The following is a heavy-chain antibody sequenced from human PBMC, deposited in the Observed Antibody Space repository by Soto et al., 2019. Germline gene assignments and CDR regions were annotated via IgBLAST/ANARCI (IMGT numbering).Heavy chain of an antibody. D-gene: IGHD3-9*01. Sequence: GVPVKVSCKGSQYKFNNYALRWVSRASGQGLEWMGWISPGSANTKYSQKFQARVTFTWDTSASTAYMELSSLRSEDTALYYCARDTITPGGHFSQFGMDVWGQGTTVTFSS. CDR2: ISPGSANT. V-gene: IGHV1-3*01. J-gene: IGHJ6*02. CDR3: ARDTITPGGHFSQFGMDV. CDR1: QYKFNNYA.